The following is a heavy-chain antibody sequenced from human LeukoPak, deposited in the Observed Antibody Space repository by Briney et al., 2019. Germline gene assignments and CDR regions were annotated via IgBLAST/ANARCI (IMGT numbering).Heavy chain of an antibody. CDR3: ARDLKRITMIVANLYDAFDI. V-gene: IGHV1-2*02. Sequence: ASVKVSCKASGYTFTGYYMHWVRQAPGQGLEWMGWINPNSGGTNYAQKFQGRVTMTRDTSISTAYMELSRLRSDDTAVYYCARDLKRITMIVANLYDAFDIWGQGTMVTVSS. D-gene: IGHD3-22*01. CDR2: INPNSGGT. CDR1: GYTFTGYY. J-gene: IGHJ3*02.